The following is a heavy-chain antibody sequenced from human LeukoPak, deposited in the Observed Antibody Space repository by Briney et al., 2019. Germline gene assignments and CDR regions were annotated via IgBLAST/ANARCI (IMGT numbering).Heavy chain of an antibody. CDR3: ARDQYGGYGFDY. D-gene: IGHD5-12*01. CDR1: GFTFSSYW. V-gene: IGHV3-48*04. CDR2: ISGSGSTI. J-gene: IGHJ4*02. Sequence: GGSLRLSCAASGFTFSSYWMSWVRQAPGKGLEWVSFISGSGSTIHFADSVKGRFTISRDNAKNSLYLQMNSLRAEDTAVYYCARDQYGGYGFDYWGQGTLVTVSS.